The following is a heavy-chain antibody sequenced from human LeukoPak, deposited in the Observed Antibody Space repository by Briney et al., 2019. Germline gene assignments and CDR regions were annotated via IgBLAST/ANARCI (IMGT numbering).Heavy chain of an antibody. D-gene: IGHD3-3*01. J-gene: IGHJ4*02. V-gene: IGHV1-18*01. CDR3: ARGPGVYYDFWSGYYYYFDY. CDR1: GYTFTSYG. Sequence: ASVTVSCTASGYTFTSYGISWVRQAPGQGLEWMGWISAYNGNTNYAQKLQGRVTMTTDTSTSTAYMELRSLRSDDTAVYYCARGPGVYYDFWSGYYYYFDYWGQGTLVTVSS. CDR2: ISAYNGNT.